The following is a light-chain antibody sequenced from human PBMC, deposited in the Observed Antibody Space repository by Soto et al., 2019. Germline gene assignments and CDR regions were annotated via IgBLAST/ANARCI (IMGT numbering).Light chain of an antibody. V-gene: IGLV1-40*01. CDR2: GNS. J-gene: IGLJ2*01. CDR3: QSYDSSLSAQDVV. Sequence: QTVVTQPPSVSGAPGQRVTISCTGSSSNIGAGYDVHWYQQLPGTAPKLLIYGNSNRPSGVPDRFSGSKSGTSASLAITGLQAEDEADYYCQSYDSSLSAQDVVFGGGTQLTVL. CDR1: SSNIGAGYD.